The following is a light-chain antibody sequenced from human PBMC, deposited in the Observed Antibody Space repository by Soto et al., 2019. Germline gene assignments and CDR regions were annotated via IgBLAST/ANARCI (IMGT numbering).Light chain of an antibody. CDR1: QTISSW. Sequence: PSTLSGSVGDRVTITCRASQTISSWLAWYQQKPGKAPKLLIYRASALQSGVPSRFSGSGSGTEFTLTIDSLQPDDFATYYCQQSYSSPITFGQGTRLEIK. J-gene: IGKJ5*01. CDR3: QQSYSSPIT. V-gene: IGKV1-5*03. CDR2: RAS.